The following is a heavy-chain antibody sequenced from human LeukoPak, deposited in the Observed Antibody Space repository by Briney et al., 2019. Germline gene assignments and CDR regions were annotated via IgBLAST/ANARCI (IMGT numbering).Heavy chain of an antibody. Sequence: SETLSLTCAVSGYSISSGYYWGWIRQPPGKGLEWIGSIHHTGGTHHNPSLKSRVTMSMDTSRNQISLKLSFVTAADTAVYYCARYGSGFDDCWGQGTLVTVSS. D-gene: IGHD3-10*01. V-gene: IGHV4-38-2*01. CDR2: IHHTGGT. CDR3: ARYGSGFDDC. J-gene: IGHJ4*02. CDR1: GYSISSGYY.